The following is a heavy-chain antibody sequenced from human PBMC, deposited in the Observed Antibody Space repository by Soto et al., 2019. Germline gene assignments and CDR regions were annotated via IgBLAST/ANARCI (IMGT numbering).Heavy chain of an antibody. Sequence: QVTLKWSGAVLVKPTETLTLTCIVLGFSLSSARMGVSWIRQPPGKALEWLAHIFSNDGKSYSTSLKSKLTISKDTDKSQVVLNMTRMDPGDTATYYCARIRGYCSGGSCYYYYGMDVWGQGTTVTVSS. CDR2: IFSNDGK. CDR3: ARIRGYCSGGSCYYYYGMDV. V-gene: IGHV2-26*01. CDR1: GFSLSSARMG. D-gene: IGHD2-15*01. J-gene: IGHJ6*02.